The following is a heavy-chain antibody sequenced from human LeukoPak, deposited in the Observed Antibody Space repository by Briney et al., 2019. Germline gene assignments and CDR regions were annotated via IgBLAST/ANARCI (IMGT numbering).Heavy chain of an antibody. D-gene: IGHD3-22*01. CDR1: GGSISSSSYY. CDR2: IYYSGST. V-gene: IGHV4-39*01. J-gene: IGHJ4*02. Sequence: SETLSLTCSVSGGSISSSSYYWGWIRQPPGKGLEWIGSIYYSGSTYYNPSLKSRVTISVDTSKNQFSLKLSSVTAADTAVYYCARPYDSSGYPFWGQGTLVTVSS. CDR3: ARPYDSSGYPF.